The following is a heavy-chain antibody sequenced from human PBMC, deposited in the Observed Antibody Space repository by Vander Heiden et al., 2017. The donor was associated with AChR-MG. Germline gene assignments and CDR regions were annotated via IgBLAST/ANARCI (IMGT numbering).Heavy chain of an antibody. D-gene: IGHD3-9*01. J-gene: IGHJ6*03. CDR1: GFTVRSSY. V-gene: IGHV3-53*01. Sequence: EVQLVESGGGLIQPGGSLRLACAASGFTVRSSYMAWVRPAPGKGLEVASVIYSGGSTYYPEAGKGRFTISRDNSKNTLYLQMNSLRAEDTAVYYCARSRVTIFWYYMDVWGKGTTVTVSS. CDR3: ARSRVTIFWYYMDV. CDR2: IYSGGST.